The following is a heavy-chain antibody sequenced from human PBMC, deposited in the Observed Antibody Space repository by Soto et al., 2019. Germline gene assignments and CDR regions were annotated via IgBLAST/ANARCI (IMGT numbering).Heavy chain of an antibody. J-gene: IGHJ4*01. CDR2: IYYSGNT. D-gene: IGHD2-21*01. CDR3: ARGGDAAKTGY. CDR1: GCSISSSGYY. Sequence: SETLSLTCTVSGCSISSSGYYWTWIRQHPGKDLEWIGSIYYSGNTFYNPSLKSRLTISVDTSQNHFSLNLSSVTAADTAVYYWARGGDAAKTGYWGHGTLVTVSS. V-gene: IGHV4-31*03.